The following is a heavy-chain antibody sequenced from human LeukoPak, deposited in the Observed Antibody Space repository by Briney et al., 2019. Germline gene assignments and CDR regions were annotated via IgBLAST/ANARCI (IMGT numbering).Heavy chain of an antibody. CDR1: GGTFSSYA. D-gene: IGHD2-2*02. J-gene: IGHJ4*02. V-gene: IGHV1-69*05. CDR2: IIPIFGTA. CDR3: ASGRYCSSTSCYKWGYYFDY. Sequence: GASVKVSCKASGGTFSSYAISWVRQAPGQGLEWMGGIIPIFGTANYAQKFQGRVTITTDESTSTAYMELSSLRSEDTAVYYCASGRYCSSTSCYKWGYYFDYWGQGTLVTVSS.